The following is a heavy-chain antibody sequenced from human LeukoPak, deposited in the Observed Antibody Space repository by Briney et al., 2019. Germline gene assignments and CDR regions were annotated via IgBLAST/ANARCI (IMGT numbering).Heavy chain of an antibody. Sequence: GGSLGLSCAASGFTFSSYWMHWVRQAPGKGLVWVSRINSDGSSTSYADSVKGRFIISRDNAKNTLSLQMNSLRVEDTAVYYCARGGGIYGLWDYWGQGTLVTVSS. CDR3: ARGGGIYGLWDY. CDR1: GFTFSSYW. CDR2: INSDGSST. D-gene: IGHD1-26*01. V-gene: IGHV3-74*01. J-gene: IGHJ4*02.